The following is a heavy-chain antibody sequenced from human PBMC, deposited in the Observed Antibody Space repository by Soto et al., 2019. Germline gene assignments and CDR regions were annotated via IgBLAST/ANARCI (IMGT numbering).Heavy chain of an antibody. D-gene: IGHD7-27*01. J-gene: IGHJ6*03. Sequence: GRSLRLSGAASGFTVSSNYRGGVRRAPGRGLEWVSVIYSGGSTYYADSVKGRFTISRDNSKNTLYLQMNSLRAEDTAVYYCASLLGYYYYYMDVWGKGTTVTVSS. CDR3: ASLLGYYYYYMDV. V-gene: IGHV3-53*01. CDR2: IYSGGST. CDR1: GFTVSSNY.